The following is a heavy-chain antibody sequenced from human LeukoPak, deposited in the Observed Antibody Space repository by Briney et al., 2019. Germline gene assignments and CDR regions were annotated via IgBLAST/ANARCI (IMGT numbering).Heavy chain of an antibody. Sequence: PSETLSLTCAVYGGSFSGYYWSWIRQPPGKGLEWIGEINHSGSTNYNPSLKSRVTISVDTSKNQFSLKLGSVTAPDTAVYYCARRRYCSSTRCYTNPSRFYYYYYMDVWGKGTTVTVSS. V-gene: IGHV4-34*01. D-gene: IGHD2-2*02. J-gene: IGHJ6*03. CDR2: INHSGST. CDR3: ARRRYCSSTRCYTNPSRFYYYYYMDV. CDR1: GGSFSGYY.